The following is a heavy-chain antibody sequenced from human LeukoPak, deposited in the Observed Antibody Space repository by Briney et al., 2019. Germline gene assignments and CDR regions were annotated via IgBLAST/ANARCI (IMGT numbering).Heavy chain of an antibody. Sequence: PGGSLRLSCAASGFTFTDYWMTWVRQVPGKGLEWVANIHKAGSESYYVDSVKGRFAISRDNAKNSLYLQLSSLRVDDTAVYYCARVGTWEPQRVFEYWGQGTLVTVSS. J-gene: IGHJ4*02. D-gene: IGHD1-26*01. V-gene: IGHV3-7*01. CDR2: IHKAGSES. CDR1: GFTFTDYW. CDR3: ARVGTWEPQRVFEY.